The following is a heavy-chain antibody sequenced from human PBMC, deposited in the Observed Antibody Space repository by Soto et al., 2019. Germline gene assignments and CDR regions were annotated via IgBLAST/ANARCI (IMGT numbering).Heavy chain of an antibody. Sequence: QVQLVESGGGVVQPGRSLRLSCAASGFTFSSYGMHWVRQAPGKGLEWVAVIWYDGSNKYYADSVKGRFTISRDNSKNPLYLQMTTLRAEDTAVYYCARETRPTTYYYYYGMDVWGQGTTVTVSS. D-gene: IGHD5-12*01. CDR1: GFTFSSYG. V-gene: IGHV3-33*01. CDR2: IWYDGSNK. CDR3: ARETRPTTYYYYYGMDV. J-gene: IGHJ6*02.